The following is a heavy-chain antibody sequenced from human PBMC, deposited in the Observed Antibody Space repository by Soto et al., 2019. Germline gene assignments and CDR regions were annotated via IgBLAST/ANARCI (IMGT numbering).Heavy chain of an antibody. Sequence: GGSLRLSCATSGFILSDCAMNWVRQAPGKGLEWVSYISSSSSVIDYADSVKGRFTVSRDNARNSLYLQMNSLRSEDTAVYYCARDLSWGSNWYYYMDVWGKGTTVTVSS. CDR3: ARDLSWGSNWYYYMDV. D-gene: IGHD7-27*01. CDR1: GFILSDCA. J-gene: IGHJ6*03. CDR2: ISSSSSVI. V-gene: IGHV3-48*01.